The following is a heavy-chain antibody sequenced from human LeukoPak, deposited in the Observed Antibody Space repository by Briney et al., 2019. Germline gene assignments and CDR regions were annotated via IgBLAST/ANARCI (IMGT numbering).Heavy chain of an antibody. D-gene: IGHD3-10*01. CDR2: IYYSGST. CDR3: ARADPPLWFGEPLTGVDY. CDR1: GGSISSGGYY. J-gene: IGHJ4*02. Sequence: SETLSLTCTVSGGSISSGGYYWSWIRQHPGKGLEWIGYIYYSGSTYYNPSLKSRVAISVDTSKNQFSLKLSSVTVADTAVYYCARADPPLWFGEPLTGVDYWGQGTLVTVSS. V-gene: IGHV4-31*03.